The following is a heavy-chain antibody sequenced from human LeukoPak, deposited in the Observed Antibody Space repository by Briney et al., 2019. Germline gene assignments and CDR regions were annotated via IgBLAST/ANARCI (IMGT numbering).Heavy chain of an antibody. CDR2: IIPILGIA. J-gene: IGHJ4*02. D-gene: IGHD5-18*01. V-gene: IGHV1-69*04. CDR1: GGTFSSYA. CDR3: ARHGGYSYGPPYYFDY. Sequence: ASVKVSCKASGGTFSSYAISWVRQAPGQGLEWMGRIIPILGIANYAQKFQGRVTITADKSTSTAYMELSSLRSEDTAVYYCARHGGYSYGPPYYFDYWGQGTLVTVSS.